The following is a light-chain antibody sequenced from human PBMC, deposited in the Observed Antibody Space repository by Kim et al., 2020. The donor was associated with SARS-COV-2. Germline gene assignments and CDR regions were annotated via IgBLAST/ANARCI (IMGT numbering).Light chain of an antibody. CDR2: GDN. V-gene: IGLV1-40*01. J-gene: IGLJ3*02. CDR3: QTYDTSLSGSWI. CDR1: SSNIGTYD. Sequence: QRVTSHCTGGSSNIGTYDVHWYQQLPGTAPKLLIYGDNNRPSGVPDRFSGSKSGTSASLAITGLQAEDEADYYCQTYDTSLSGSWIFGGGTQLTVL.